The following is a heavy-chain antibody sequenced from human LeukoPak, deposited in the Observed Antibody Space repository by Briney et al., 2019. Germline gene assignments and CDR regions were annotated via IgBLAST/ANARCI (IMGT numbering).Heavy chain of an antibody. CDR3: ASYYSTTNWFDP. D-gene: IGHD2/OR15-2a*01. V-gene: IGHV4-30-4*01. Sequence: SETLSLTCTVSGGSISCGDYYWSWIRQPPGKGLEWIGYIYYSGSTYYNPSLKSRVTISVDTSKNQFSLKLSSVTAADTAVYYCASYYSTTNWFDPWGQGTLVTVSS. J-gene: IGHJ5*02. CDR1: GGSISCGDYY. CDR2: IYYSGST.